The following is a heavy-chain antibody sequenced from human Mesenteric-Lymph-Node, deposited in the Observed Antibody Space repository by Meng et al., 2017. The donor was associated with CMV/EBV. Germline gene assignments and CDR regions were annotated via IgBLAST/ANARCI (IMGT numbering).Heavy chain of an antibody. CDR1: TRSA. V-gene: IGHV1-3*04. Sequence: TRSAIHWVRQAPGQGLEWLGWINTANGDTKYSQRFQGRVTITRDTSASTAYMELNSLTSEDTAVFYCARDTKGYCDSTSCYWYFDLWGRGTLVTVSS. J-gene: IGHJ2*01. CDR2: INTANGDT. D-gene: IGHD2-2*01. CDR3: ARDTKGYCDSTSCYWYFDL.